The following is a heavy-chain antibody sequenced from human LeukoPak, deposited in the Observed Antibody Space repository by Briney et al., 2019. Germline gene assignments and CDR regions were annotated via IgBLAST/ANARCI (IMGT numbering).Heavy chain of an antibody. V-gene: IGHV3-66*01. CDR2: IYSDDNT. CDR3: ARVTDTAMDYFYGMDV. D-gene: IGHD5-18*01. CDR1: GFIVSSNY. Sequence: GGSLRLSCAASGFIVSSNYMSWVRQAPGKGLEWVSIIYSDDNTYYADSVKGRFTISRDNSKNTLYLQMNSLRDEDTAVYYCARVTDTAMDYFYGMDVWGQGTTVTVSS. J-gene: IGHJ6*02.